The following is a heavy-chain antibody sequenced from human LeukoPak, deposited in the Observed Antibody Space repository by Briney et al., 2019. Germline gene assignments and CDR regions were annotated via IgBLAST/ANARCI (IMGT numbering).Heavy chain of an antibody. J-gene: IGHJ4*02. CDR1: GFTVSSSY. D-gene: IGHD3-22*01. CDR3: ARDSAHGGYHFDY. CDR2: IYGGGST. Sequence: GGSLRLSCAASGFTVSSSYMNWVRQAPGKGLEWVSLIYGGGSTYYADSVKGRFTISRDNSKNTLYLQMNSLRADDTAVYYCARDSAHGGYHFDYWGQGTLVTVSS. V-gene: IGHV3-53*01.